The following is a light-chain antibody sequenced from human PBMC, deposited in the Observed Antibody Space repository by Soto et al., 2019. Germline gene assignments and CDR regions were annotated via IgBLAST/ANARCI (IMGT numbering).Light chain of an antibody. CDR3: GTWDSSLNAYI. V-gene: IGLV1-51*01. Sequence: QSVLTQPPSVSAAPGQKVTISCSESSSKIGNNYISWYQQLPGTAPKLLIYDNDKRPSGIPDRFSGSESGTSATLGITGLQTGDEADYFCGTWDSSLNAYIFGTGTKVTLL. CDR2: DND. CDR1: SSKIGNNY. J-gene: IGLJ1*01.